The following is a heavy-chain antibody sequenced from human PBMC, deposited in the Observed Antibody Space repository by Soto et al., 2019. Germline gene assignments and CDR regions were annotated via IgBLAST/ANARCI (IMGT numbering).Heavy chain of an antibody. CDR3: ARPAYGSGSYDY. D-gene: IGHD3-10*01. V-gene: IGHV4-39*01. Sequence: PSDTLSLTCTVSGGSISSSSYYWGWIRQPPGKGLEWIGSIYYSGSTYYNPSLKSRVTISVDTSKNQFSLKLSSVTAADTAVYYCARPAYGSGSYDYWGQGTLVTVSS. CDR2: IYYSGST. J-gene: IGHJ4*02. CDR1: GGSISSSSYY.